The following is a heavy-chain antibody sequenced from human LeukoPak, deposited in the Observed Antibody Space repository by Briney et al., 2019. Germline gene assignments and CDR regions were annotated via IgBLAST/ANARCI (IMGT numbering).Heavy chain of an antibody. CDR2: LFYDGDRK. D-gene: IGHD3-10*02. CDR3: ARDPRGPTGNDHYGRDSFDL. J-gene: IGHJ4*02. V-gene: IGHV3-30-3*01. Sequence: GGSLRLSCAASGFTFGNYAMHWVRQAPGKGLEWVGVLFYDGDRKHYADSVKGRFTMSRDNSQSTLYLQLSSLRVEDTAVYYCARDPRGPTGNDHYGRDSFDLWGQGTLVTVSS. CDR1: GFTFGNYA.